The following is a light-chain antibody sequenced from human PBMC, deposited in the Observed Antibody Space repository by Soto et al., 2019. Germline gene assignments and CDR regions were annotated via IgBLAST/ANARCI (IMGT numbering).Light chain of an antibody. CDR1: SSNIGGNS. CDR3: GSWDSSLSDYV. J-gene: IGLJ1*01. Sequence: QAVQTQPRSVSAAPGQKVTISCSGSSSNIGGNSVSWYQQLPGTAPKLLIYDDNKRPSGIPDRFSGSKSGTSATLGITGFQTGDEADYYCGSWDSSLSDYVFGTGTKVTVL. CDR2: DDN. V-gene: IGLV1-51*01.